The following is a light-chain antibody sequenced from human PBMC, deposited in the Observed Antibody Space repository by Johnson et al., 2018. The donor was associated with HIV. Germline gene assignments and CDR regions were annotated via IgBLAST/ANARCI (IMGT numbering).Light chain of an antibody. CDR3: GTWDYTLKTGF. CDR1: SSNIGNNY. V-gene: IGLV1-51*01. J-gene: IGLJ1*01. CDR2: DNN. Sequence: QSVLTQPPSVSAAPGQKVTISCSGSSSNIGNNYVSWYQQLPGTAPKLLIYDNNKRPSGIPDRFSGSKSGTSATLGITGLQPADGADYYCGTWDYTLKTGFFGTVTQVTVL.